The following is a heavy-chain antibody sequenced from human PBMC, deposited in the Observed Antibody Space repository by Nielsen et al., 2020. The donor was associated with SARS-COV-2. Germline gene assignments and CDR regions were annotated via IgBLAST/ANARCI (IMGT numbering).Heavy chain of an antibody. D-gene: IGHD4-17*01. J-gene: IGHJ4*02. V-gene: IGHV3-64D*09. CDR1: GFTFSSYA. Sequence: GESLKISCSASGFTFSSYAMHWVRQAPGKGLEYVSAISSNGGSTYYADSVKGRFTISRDNSKNTLYLQMSSLRAEDTAVYYCAKDTDDYGVQLMRYWGQGTLVTVSS. CDR2: ISSNGGST. CDR3: AKDTDDYGVQLMRY.